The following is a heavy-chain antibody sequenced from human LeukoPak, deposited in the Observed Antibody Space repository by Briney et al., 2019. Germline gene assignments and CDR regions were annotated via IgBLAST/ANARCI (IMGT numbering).Heavy chain of an antibody. CDR3: ARDRIQLWSHDY. D-gene: IGHD5-18*01. V-gene: IGHV3-7*04. Sequence: PGGSLRLSCAASGFSFSDYGMHWVRQAPGKGLEWVANIKPDGSEKYYVDSVKGRFTISRENAKNSLYLQMNSLRAEDTAVYYCARDRIQLWSHDYWGQGTLVTVSS. J-gene: IGHJ4*02. CDR1: GFSFSDYG. CDR2: IKPDGSEK.